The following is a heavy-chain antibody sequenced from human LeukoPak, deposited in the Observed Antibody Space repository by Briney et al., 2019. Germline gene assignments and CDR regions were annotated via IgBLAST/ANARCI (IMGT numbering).Heavy chain of an antibody. Sequence: PSETLSLTCTVSGGSISSYYWSWIRQPPGKGLEWIGYIYYSGSTNYNPSLKSRVTISVDTSKNQFSLKLSSVTAADTAVYYCARAHSSGYYYYLDYWGQGTLVTVSS. D-gene: IGHD3-22*01. CDR3: ARAHSSGYYYYLDY. CDR2: IYYSGST. CDR1: GGSISSYY. V-gene: IGHV4-59*08. J-gene: IGHJ4*02.